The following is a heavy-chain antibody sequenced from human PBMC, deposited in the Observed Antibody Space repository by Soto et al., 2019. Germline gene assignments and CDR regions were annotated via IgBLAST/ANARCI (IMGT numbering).Heavy chain of an antibody. D-gene: IGHD1-1*01. V-gene: IGHV3-64*01. CDR1: GFTFSTYS. CDR3: AGEGEPGTTDS. Sequence: EVQLVESGGGLVQPGESLRLSCAASGFTFSTYSMHWVRQAAGKGPEFVSAISGNGGSTYYANSVKGRFTISRDNSKNTLYLPMGSMRAEDMAVYHCAGEGEPGTTDSWGQGTLVTVSS. CDR2: ISGNGGST. J-gene: IGHJ4*02.